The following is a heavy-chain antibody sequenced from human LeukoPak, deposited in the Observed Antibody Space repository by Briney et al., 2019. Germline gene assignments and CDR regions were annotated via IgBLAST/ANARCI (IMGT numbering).Heavy chain of an antibody. CDR3: AHTGYYDSSGYYLDFDY. V-gene: IGHV2-5*01. D-gene: IGHD3-22*01. CDR1: GFSLSTSGVG. CDR2: IYWNDDK. Sequence: SGPTLVKPTQTLTLTCTFSGFSLSTSGVGVGWIRQPPGKALEWLALIYWNDDKRYSPSLKSRLTITKDTSKNQVVLTMTNMDPVDTATYYCAHTGYYDSSGYYLDFDYWGQGTLVTVPS. J-gene: IGHJ4*02.